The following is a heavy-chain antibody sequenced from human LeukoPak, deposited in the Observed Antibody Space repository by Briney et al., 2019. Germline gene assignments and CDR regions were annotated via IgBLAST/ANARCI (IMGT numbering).Heavy chain of an antibody. J-gene: IGHJ4*02. CDR1: GGSISSGSYY. V-gene: IGHV4-61*02. CDR3: ARAFYSSSWYHKEDFFDY. D-gene: IGHD6-13*01. Sequence: SETLSLTCTVSGGSISSGSYYWSWIRQPAGKGLEWIGRIYTSGSTNYNPSLKSRVTISVDKSKNQFSLKLSSVTAADTAVYYCARAFYSSSWYHKEDFFDYWGQGTPVTVSS. CDR2: IYTSGST.